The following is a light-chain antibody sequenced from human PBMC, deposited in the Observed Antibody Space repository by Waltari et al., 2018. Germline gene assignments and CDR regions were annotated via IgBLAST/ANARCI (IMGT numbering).Light chain of an antibody. Sequence: DIQLTQSPSFLSASVGDRVTITCRASQGVSNYLAWYQQKPGKAPKLLIFAASTLQSGVPSMFSGSGSGTEFTLTISSLQPEDFATYYCQQLNSSPFTFGPGTTVDIK. CDR1: QGVSNY. J-gene: IGKJ3*01. CDR2: AAS. V-gene: IGKV1-9*01. CDR3: QQLNSSPFT.